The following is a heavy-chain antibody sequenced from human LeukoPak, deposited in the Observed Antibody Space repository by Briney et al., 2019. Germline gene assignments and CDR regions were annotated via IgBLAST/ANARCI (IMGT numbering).Heavy chain of an antibody. V-gene: IGHV1-18*01. Sequence: IXXVRQAPXXGXEWXGWISXYXGNTNYAQKLQGXVXMTTDTXXXTXXMELRSLRSDDTAVYYCAXXXGIAAAGTWGQGTLVTVSS. D-gene: IGHD6-13*01. CDR2: ISXYXGNT. CDR3: AXXXGIAAAGT. J-gene: IGHJ4*02.